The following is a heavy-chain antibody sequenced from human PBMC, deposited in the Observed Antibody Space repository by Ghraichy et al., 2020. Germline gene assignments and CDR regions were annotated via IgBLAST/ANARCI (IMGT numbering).Heavy chain of an antibody. V-gene: IGHV4-34*01. Sequence: GSLRLSCAVYGGSFSGYYWSWIRQPPGKGLEWIGEINHSGSTNYNPSLKSRVTISVDTSKNQFSLKLSSVTAADTAVYYCAIGSLGSGYDLAAFDIWGQGTMVTVSS. D-gene: IGHD5-12*01. CDR1: GGSFSGYY. J-gene: IGHJ3*02. CDR2: INHSGST. CDR3: AIGSLGSGYDLAAFDI.